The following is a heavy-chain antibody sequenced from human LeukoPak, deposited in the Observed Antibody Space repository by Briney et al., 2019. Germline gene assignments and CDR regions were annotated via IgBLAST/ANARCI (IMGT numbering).Heavy chain of an antibody. J-gene: IGHJ4*02. CDR2: IYYSGST. Sequence: PSQTLSLTCTVSGGSISSGDYYWSWIRQPPGKGLEWIGYIYYSGSTYYNPSLKSRVTISVDTSKNQFSLKLSSVTAADTVVYYCARRGVTMVRGVITYYFDYWGQGTLVTVSS. D-gene: IGHD3-10*01. V-gene: IGHV4-30-4*01. CDR3: ARRGVTMVRGVITYYFDY. CDR1: GGSISSGDYY.